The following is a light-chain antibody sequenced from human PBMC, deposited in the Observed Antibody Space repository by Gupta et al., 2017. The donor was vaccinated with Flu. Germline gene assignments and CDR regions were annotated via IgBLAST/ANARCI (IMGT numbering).Light chain of an antibody. CDR2: EVS. CDR3: ISYSATGALAL. J-gene: IGLJ2*01. CDR1: SSSIGSYDY. V-gene: IGLV2-14*01. Sequence: SSSIGSYDYVSWYQQSPGTAPKLMIYEVSNRPSGISDRFSGSKSGNTASLTISGLQAEDEADYYCISYSATGALALFGGGTKVTVL.